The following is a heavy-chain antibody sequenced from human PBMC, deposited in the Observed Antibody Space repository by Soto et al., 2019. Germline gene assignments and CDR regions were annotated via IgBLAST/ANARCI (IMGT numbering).Heavy chain of an antibody. J-gene: IGHJ4*02. CDR1: GGSISSYY. CDR2: IYYSGST. D-gene: IGHD3-3*01. V-gene: IGHV4-59*08. Sequence: SETLSLTCTVSGGSISSYYWSWIRQPPGKGLEWIGYIYYSGSTNYNPSLKSRVTISVDTSKNQFSLKLSSVTAADTAVYYCATHEIPEQLRHDFWSGRKEYYFDYWGPGTLVTVSS. CDR3: ATHEIPEQLRHDFWSGRKEYYFDY.